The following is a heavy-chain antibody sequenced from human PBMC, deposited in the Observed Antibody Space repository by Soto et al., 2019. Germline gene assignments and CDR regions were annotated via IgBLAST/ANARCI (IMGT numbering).Heavy chain of an antibody. J-gene: IGHJ4*02. CDR1: GLTVSSNY. CDR3: ASHFGYSSGWEIDY. CDR2: IYSGGST. V-gene: IGHV3-53*04. D-gene: IGHD6-19*01. Sequence: GGSLRLSCAASGLTVSSNYMSWVRQAPGKGLEWVSAIYSGGSTYYADSVKGRFTISRHNSKNTLYLQMNSLRDEDTAVYYCASHFGYSSGWEIDYWGRGTLVTVSS.